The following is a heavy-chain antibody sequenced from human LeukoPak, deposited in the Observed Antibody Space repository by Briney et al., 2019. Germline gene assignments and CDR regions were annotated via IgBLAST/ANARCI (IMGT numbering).Heavy chain of an antibody. CDR2: ILTNGGRT. CDR1: GYTFTGYY. J-gene: IGHJ6*02. Sequence: DSMKVSCKASGYTFTGYYIHWVRQAPGQGLEWMGWILTNGGRTIYVQKFQGRVTMIRDTSISTVYMMLSRLKSDDTAVYYCARDKLHRPPYSGLDVWGRGTTVTVPS. D-gene: IGHD2-21*01. V-gene: IGHV1-2*02. CDR3: ARDKLHRPPYSGLDV.